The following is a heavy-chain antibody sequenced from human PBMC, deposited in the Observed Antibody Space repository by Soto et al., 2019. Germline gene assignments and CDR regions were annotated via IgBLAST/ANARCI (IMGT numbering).Heavy chain of an antibody. CDR3: VRDGTKTLRDWFDP. J-gene: IGHJ5*02. V-gene: IGHV4-4*07. Sequence: SETLSLTCTVSGASISGFYWSWIRKSAGKGLEWIGRIYATGTTDYNPSLKSRVMMSVDTSKKQFSLKLRSVTAADTAVYYCVRDGTKTLRDWFDPWGQGISVTAPQ. D-gene: IGHD1-1*01. CDR1: GASISGFY. CDR2: IYATGTT.